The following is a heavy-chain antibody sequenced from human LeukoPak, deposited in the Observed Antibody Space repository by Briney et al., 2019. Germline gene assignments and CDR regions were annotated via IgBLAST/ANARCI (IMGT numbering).Heavy chain of an antibody. D-gene: IGHD1-26*01. CDR1: GYTFTSYY. CDR2: INPSGGST. CDR3: ARDRAVGGGDY. J-gene: IGHJ4*02. V-gene: IGHV1-46*01. Sequence: ASVKVSCKASGYTFTSYYMHWVRQAPGQGLEWMGIINPSGGSTSYAQKFQGRVTMTRDMSTSTVYMELSSLRSEDTAVYYCARDRAVGGGDYWGQGTLVTVSS.